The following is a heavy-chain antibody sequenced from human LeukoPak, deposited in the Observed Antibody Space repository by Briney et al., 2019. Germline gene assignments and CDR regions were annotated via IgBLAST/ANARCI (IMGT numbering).Heavy chain of an antibody. D-gene: IGHD3-9*01. J-gene: IGHJ4*02. CDR2: INPNSGGT. CDR3: ARDRLRGLRYPIDY. V-gene: IGHV1-2*02. Sequence: ASEKVSCKASGYTFTGYYMHWVRQAPGQGLEWMGWINPNSGGTNYAQKFQGRVTMTRDTSISTAYMELSRLRSDDTAVYYCARDRLRGLRYPIDYWGQGTLVTVSS. CDR1: GYTFTGYY.